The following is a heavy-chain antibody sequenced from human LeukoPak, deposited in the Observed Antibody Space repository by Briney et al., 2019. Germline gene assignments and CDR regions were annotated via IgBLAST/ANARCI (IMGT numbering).Heavy chain of an antibody. J-gene: IGHJ6*03. V-gene: IGHV3-30*02. CDR2: IRYDGSNK. D-gene: IGHD5-24*01. Sequence: GGSLRLSCAASGFTFSSYGMHWVRQAPGKGLEWVAFIRYDGSNKYYADSVKGRFTISRDNSKNTLYLQMNSLRAEDTAVYYCAKVALEMATIPYYYYMDVWGKGTTVTISS. CDR3: AKVALEMATIPYYYYMDV. CDR1: GFTFSSYG.